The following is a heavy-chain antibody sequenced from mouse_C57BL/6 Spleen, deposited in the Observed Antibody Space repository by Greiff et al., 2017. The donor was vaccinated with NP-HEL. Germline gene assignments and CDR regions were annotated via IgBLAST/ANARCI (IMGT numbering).Heavy chain of an antibody. CDR3: ARGGARDY. Sequence: QVQLQQPGAELVKPGASVKLSCKASGYTFTSYWMHWVKQRPGQGLEWIGMIHPNSGSTNYNEKCKSKATLTVDNSSSTAYMQLSSLTSEDSAVYYCARGGARDYWSQGTTLTVAS. J-gene: IGHJ2*01. CDR1: GYTFTSYW. V-gene: IGHV1-64*01. CDR2: IHPNSGST.